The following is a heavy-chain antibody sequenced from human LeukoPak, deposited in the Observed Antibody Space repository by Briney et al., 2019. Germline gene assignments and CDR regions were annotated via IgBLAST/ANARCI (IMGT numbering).Heavy chain of an antibody. CDR1: GGSISSYY. D-gene: IGHD3-16*01. CDR2: IYYSGST. J-gene: IGHJ6*03. CDR3: ARLPPGGYYYYYYMDV. Sequence: SETLSLTCTVSGGSISSYYWSWIRQPPGKGLEWIGYIYYSGSTNYNPSLKSRVTISVDTSKSQFSLKLSSVTAADTAVYYCARLPPGGYYYYYYMDVWGKGTTVTISS. V-gene: IGHV4-59*08.